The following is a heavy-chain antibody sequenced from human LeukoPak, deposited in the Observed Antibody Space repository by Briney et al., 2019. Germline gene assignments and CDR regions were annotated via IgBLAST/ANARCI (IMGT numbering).Heavy chain of an antibody. CDR2: IYASGNT. V-gene: IGHV4-4*07. CDR1: GGSISSYY. J-gene: IGHJ2*01. D-gene: IGHD6-19*01. CDR3: ARDYTPSNIAVAAYWYFDL. Sequence: SETLSLTCTVSGGSISSYYWSWVRQPAGKGLEWIGRIYASGNTNYNPSLKGRVTMTVDTSKNQFSLNLSSVTAADTAVYYCARDYTPSNIAVAAYWYFDLWGRGTLVTVSS.